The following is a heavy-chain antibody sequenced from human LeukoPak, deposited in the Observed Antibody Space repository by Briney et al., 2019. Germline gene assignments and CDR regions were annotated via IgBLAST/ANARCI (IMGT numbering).Heavy chain of an antibody. D-gene: IGHD3-22*01. CDR3: ARFYDSPISAFDM. J-gene: IGHJ3*02. CDR2: LYYTGDA. V-gene: IGHV4-59*02. CDR1: GVSVTNYF. Sequence: SETLSLTCTVSGVSVTNYFWSWIRQPPGKGLEWVADLYYTGDANYNPSLNSRLSVSVDTSKNQFSLRLSSVTAADTATYYCARFYDSPISAFDMWGQGTMVTVSS.